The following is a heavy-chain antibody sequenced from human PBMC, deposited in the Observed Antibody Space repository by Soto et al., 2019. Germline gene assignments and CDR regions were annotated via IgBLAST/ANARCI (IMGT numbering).Heavy chain of an antibody. CDR3: ARSADSSGYYYYFDY. J-gene: IGHJ4*02. D-gene: IGHD3-22*01. CDR2: IHYSGST. CDR1: GCSISNYY. Sequence: SETLSLTCIVSGCSISNYYWSWIRQPPGKGLEWIGYIHYSGSTNYNPSLRSRVTISVDTSKNQFSLKLSSVTAADTAVYYCARSADSSGYYYYFDYWGQGTLVT. V-gene: IGHV4-59*01.